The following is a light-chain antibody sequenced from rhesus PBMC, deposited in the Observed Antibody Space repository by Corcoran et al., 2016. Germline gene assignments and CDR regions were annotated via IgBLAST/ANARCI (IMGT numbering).Light chain of an antibody. J-gene: IGKJ4*01. V-gene: IGKV1-22*01. CDR3: LQYSSSPLT. CDR2: KAS. CDR1: QSISSW. Sequence: DIQMTQSPSSLSASVGDTVTITCRASQSISSWLDWYQQKPGKAPKLLSYKASRLQSGAPSMFSGSGSGTDFTLTISSLQPEDFATYYCLQYSSSPLTFGGGTKVELK.